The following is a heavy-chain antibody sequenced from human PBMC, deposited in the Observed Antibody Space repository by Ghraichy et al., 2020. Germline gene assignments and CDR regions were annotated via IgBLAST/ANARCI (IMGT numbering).Heavy chain of an antibody. CDR2: INHSGST. Sequence: SETLSLTCAVYGGSFSGYYWSWIRQPPGKGLEWIGEINHSGSTNYNPSLKSRVTISVDTSKNQFSLKLSSVTAADTAVYYCARGIDYWGQGTLVTVSS. V-gene: IGHV4-34*01. J-gene: IGHJ4*02. CDR1: GGSFSGYY. CDR3: ARGIDY.